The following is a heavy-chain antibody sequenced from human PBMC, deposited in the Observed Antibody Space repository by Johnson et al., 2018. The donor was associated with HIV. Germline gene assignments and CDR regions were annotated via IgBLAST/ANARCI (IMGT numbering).Heavy chain of an antibody. J-gene: IGHJ3*02. Sequence: QVQLVESGGGLVKPGGSLRLSCAASGFTFSDYYMTWIRQAPGKGLEWISYISGTSSHMSYADSVKGRFTISRDNSKNTLYLQMNSLTGEDTAIYYCAAGGGDCYPSHWGFCAFDIWGRGTMVTVS. D-gene: IGHD2-21*01. V-gene: IGHV3-11*06. CDR3: AAGGGDCYPSHWGFCAFDI. CDR2: ISGTSSHM. CDR1: GFTFSDYY.